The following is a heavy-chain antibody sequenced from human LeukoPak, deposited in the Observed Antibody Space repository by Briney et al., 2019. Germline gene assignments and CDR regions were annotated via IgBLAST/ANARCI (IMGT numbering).Heavy chain of an antibody. V-gene: IGHV3-23*01. Sequence: PGGSLRFSCAASGFTFSSYAMSWVRQAPGKGLEWVSAISGSGGSTYYADSVKGRFTISRDNSKNTLYLQMNSLRAEDTAVYYCAKEKYSGSNYPIDYWGQGTLVTVSS. CDR3: AKEKYSGSNYPIDY. CDR2: ISGSGGST. CDR1: GFTFSSYA. J-gene: IGHJ4*02. D-gene: IGHD1-26*01.